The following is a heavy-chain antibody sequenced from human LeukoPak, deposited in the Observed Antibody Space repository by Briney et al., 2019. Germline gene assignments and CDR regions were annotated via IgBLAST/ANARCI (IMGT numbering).Heavy chain of an antibody. CDR2: IYYSGST. V-gene: IGHV4-31*03. Sequence: PSQTLSLTCTVSGGSISSGGYYWSWIRQHPGKGLEWIGYIYYSGSTYYNPSLRSRVTISVDTSKNQFSLKLSSVTAADTAVYYCARGKIVVVTAIHDAFDTWGQGTMVTVSS. CDR1: GGSISSGGYY. D-gene: IGHD2-21*02. J-gene: IGHJ3*02. CDR3: ARGKIVVVTAIHDAFDT.